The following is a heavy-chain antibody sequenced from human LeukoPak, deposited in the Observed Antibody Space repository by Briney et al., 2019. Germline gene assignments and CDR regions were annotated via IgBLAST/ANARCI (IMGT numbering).Heavy chain of an antibody. CDR3: ASDLRITIFGVVPPHFDY. Sequence: SETLPLTCTVSGGSISSYYWSWIRQPPGKGLEWIGYIHYSGTTNYNPSLKSRVTISVDTSKNQFSLKLSSVTAADTAVYYCASDLRITIFGVVPPHFDYWGQGTLVTVSS. CDR1: GGSISSYY. CDR2: IHYSGTT. D-gene: IGHD3-3*01. V-gene: IGHV4-59*12. J-gene: IGHJ4*02.